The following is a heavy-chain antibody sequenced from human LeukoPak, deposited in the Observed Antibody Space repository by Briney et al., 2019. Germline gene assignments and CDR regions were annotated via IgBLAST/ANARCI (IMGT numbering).Heavy chain of an antibody. V-gene: IGHV1-69*01. J-gene: IGHJ1*01. CDR1: GGTFSSYA. D-gene: IGHD4-17*01. CDR2: IIPIFGTA. Sequence: SVKVSCKASGGTFSSYAISWVRQAPGQGLEWMGGIIPIFGTANYAQKFQGRVTITADESTSTAYMELSSLRSEDTVVYYCAGSTVTRLAEYFQHWGQGTLVTVSS. CDR3: AGSTVTRLAEYFQH.